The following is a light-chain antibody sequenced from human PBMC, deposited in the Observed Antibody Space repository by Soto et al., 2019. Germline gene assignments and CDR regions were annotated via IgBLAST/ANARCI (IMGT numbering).Light chain of an antibody. CDR3: AAWDDSLNAYV. Sequence: QSVLTQPPSASGTPGQRVTISCSGSSSNIGSNTVNWYQQLPETAPKLLIQSNDQRPSGVPDRFSGSKSGTSASLAISGLQSEDEADYYCAAWDDSLNAYVFGTGTKLTVL. CDR1: SSNIGSNT. J-gene: IGLJ1*01. V-gene: IGLV1-44*01. CDR2: SND.